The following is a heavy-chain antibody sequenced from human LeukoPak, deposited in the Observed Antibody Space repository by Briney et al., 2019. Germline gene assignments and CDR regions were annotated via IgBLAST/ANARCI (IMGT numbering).Heavy chain of an antibody. D-gene: IGHD3-9*01. Sequence: SETLSLTCIVSGGSISSTTYYWGWIRQPPGKRLEWIGSIYYSGNAYYNPSLKSRVTISVDTSKNQFTLKLSSVTAADTAVYYCARGGRYYDILTGPHSGNNWFDPWGQGTLVTVSS. V-gene: IGHV4-39*06. CDR3: ARGGRYYDILTGPHSGNNWFDP. J-gene: IGHJ5*02. CDR2: IYYSGNA. CDR1: GGSISSTTYY.